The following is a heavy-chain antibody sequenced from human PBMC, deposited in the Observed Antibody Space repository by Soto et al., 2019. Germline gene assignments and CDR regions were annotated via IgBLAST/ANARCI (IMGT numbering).Heavy chain of an antibody. V-gene: IGHV2-5*02. CDR2: IYWDDDK. Sequence: QITLKESGPTLVKPTQTLTLTCTFSGFSLSTSGVGVGWIRHPPGKALEWLALIYWDDDKRYSPSRKSRRTITKETPKTQVVLKMTHMDPVATATYYCAHSLIPNWGSRGAFDYWGQGTLVTVSS. J-gene: IGHJ4*02. CDR1: GFSLSTSGVG. CDR3: AHSLIPNWGSRGAFDY. D-gene: IGHD7-27*01.